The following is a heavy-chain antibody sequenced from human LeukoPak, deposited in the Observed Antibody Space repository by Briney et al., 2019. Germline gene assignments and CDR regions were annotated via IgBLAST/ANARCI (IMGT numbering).Heavy chain of an antibody. V-gene: IGHV4-30-4*08. CDR2: IYYSVST. CDR3: ARDSDYSNSWYYFDY. D-gene: IGHD4-11*01. J-gene: IGHJ4*02. Sequence: SETLSLTCTVSGGSISSGDYYWSWIRQPPGKGLEWIGYIYYSVSTYYNPSLKSRVTISVDTSKNPFSLKLSSVTAADTAVYYCARDSDYSNSWYYFDYWGQGTLVTVSS. CDR1: GGSISSGDYY.